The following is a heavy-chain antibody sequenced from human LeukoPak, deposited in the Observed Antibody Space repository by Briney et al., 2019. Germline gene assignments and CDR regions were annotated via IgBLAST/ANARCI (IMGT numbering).Heavy chain of an antibody. CDR1: GYTFSGYY. CDR3: ARERDSSGYSPLDP. J-gene: IGHJ5*02. Sequence: ASVKVSCKASGYTFSGYYMHWVRRAPGQGLEWMGWINPNNATTKYEQKFQGRVTMTWDTSISTAYMGLSRLRSDDTAVYYCARERDSSGYSPLDPWGQGTLVTVSS. V-gene: IGHV1-2*02. D-gene: IGHD3-22*01. CDR2: INPNNATT.